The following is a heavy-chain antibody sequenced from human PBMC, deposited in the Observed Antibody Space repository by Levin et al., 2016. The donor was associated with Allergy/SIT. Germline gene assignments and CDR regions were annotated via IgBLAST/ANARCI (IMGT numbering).Heavy chain of an antibody. D-gene: IGHD2-15*01. J-gene: IGHJ4*01. V-gene: IGHV1-46*01. Sequence: ASVKVSCKASGYRFTGYYIHWVRQAPGQGLEWMGFVNPSGGSTTYAQKFQGRVTMTKDTSTSTAYMELTSLRSEDTAVYFCARGGSYTFPSDYWGHGTLVTVSS. CDR2: VNPSGGST. CDR3: ARGGSYTFPSDY. CDR1: GYRFTGYY.